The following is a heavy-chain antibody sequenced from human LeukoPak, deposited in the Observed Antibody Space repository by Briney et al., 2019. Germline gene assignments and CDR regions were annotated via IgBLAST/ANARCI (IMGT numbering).Heavy chain of an antibody. D-gene: IGHD3-10*01. V-gene: IGHV1-2*02. J-gene: IGHJ4*02. Sequence: ASVKVSCKASGYTFTGSGWYLYWLRQAPGQGLECVGWIHPNNGTTLYAQKFQGRVAMTTDTSISTAYMELSRLRPDDTAMYYCARDGPAQMVDFDYWGQGTLVTVSS. CDR2: IHPNNGTT. CDR1: GYTFTGSGWY. CDR3: ARDGPAQMVDFDY.